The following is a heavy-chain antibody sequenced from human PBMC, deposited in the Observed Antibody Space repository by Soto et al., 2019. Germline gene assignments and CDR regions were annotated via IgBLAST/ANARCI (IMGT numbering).Heavy chain of an antibody. CDR2: ISHSGTT. D-gene: IGHD2-21*02. Sequence: TLSLTCAFSGYSISSGYYWGWIRQPPGRGLEWIGSISHSGTTYYNPSLRSRVTISIDTSNNQFSLKLSSVTAADTAVYYCARASGGNSGWGHWSDPWGQGTLVTVSS. V-gene: IGHV4-38-2*01. CDR3: ARASGGNSGWGHWSDP. CDR1: GYSISSGYY. J-gene: IGHJ5*02.